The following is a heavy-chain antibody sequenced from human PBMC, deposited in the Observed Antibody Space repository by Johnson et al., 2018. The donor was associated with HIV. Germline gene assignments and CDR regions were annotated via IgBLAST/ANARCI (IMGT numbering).Heavy chain of an antibody. V-gene: IGHV3-11*04. CDR2: ISSSGSVI. J-gene: IGHJ3*02. CDR3: ARSKDGSGGSCPDGVDI. D-gene: IGHD2-15*01. Sequence: QVQLVESGGGLVKPGGSLRLSCVASGFTFSDYYMSWIRPAPGKGLEWVSYISSSGSVIYSADSVKGRFTISRDNAKNSLYLQMNSLRAEDTAVYYCARSKDGSGGSCPDGVDIWGQGTMVSVSS. CDR1: GFTFSDYY.